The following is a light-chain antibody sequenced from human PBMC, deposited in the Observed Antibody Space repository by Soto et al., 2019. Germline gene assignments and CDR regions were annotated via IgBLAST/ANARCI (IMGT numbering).Light chain of an antibody. CDR1: QGIGGS. Sequence: DIQLTQSPSFLSASVGDRVTITCRASQGIGGSLAWYQQKPGNAPKILIYAAATLQGGVPSRFSGSGSGTEFTLTISSVQPEDFASYYCQHLNSYPREVTFGGGTKVEIK. CDR3: QHLNSYPREVT. CDR2: AAA. V-gene: IGKV1-9*01. J-gene: IGKJ4*01.